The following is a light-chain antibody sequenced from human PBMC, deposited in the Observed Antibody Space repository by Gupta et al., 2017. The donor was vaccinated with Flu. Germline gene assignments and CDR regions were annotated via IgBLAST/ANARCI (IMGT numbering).Light chain of an antibody. CDR1: SSDVGRYNF. V-gene: IGLV2-8*01. J-gene: IGLJ1*01. CDR3: SSYAGGNTFV. Sequence: QSALTQPPSASGSPGQSVTTSCTGASSDVGRYNFVSWYQEHPDKAPKLIIYEVTKRPSGVPDRFSGSKSGNTASLTVSGLQAEDEADYYCSSYAGGNTFVFGTGTRVTVL. CDR2: EVT.